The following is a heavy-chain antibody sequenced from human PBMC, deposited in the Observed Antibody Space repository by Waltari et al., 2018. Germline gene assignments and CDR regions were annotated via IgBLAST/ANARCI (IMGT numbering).Heavy chain of an antibody. Sequence: EVQLVESGGGLVQPGGSLRLSCAASGFTFSSYSMNWFRQAPGKGLGWVSYISSSSSTIYYADSVKGRFTISRDNAKNSLYLQMNSLRAEDTAVYYCARDYGSGSFLDWGQGTLVTVSS. CDR1: GFTFSSYS. V-gene: IGHV3-48*04. D-gene: IGHD3-10*01. J-gene: IGHJ4*02. CDR2: ISSSSSTI. CDR3: ARDYGSGSFLD.